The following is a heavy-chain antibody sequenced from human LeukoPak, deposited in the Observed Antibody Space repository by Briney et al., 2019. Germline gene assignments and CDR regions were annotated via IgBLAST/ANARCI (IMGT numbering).Heavy chain of an antibody. CDR1: GFTFSNYA. CDR2: ISGSGGST. V-gene: IGHV3-23*01. J-gene: IGHJ2*01. CDR3: AISPSGRSGKAKWSFDL. Sequence: GGSLRLSCAASGFTFSNYAVTWVRQAPGKGLEWVSVISGSGGSTYYAGSVKRRFTISRDNSKNTVYMQMNSLRADGTAVYYCAISPSGRSGKAKWSFDLWGRGTRVTVSS. D-gene: IGHD2-15*01.